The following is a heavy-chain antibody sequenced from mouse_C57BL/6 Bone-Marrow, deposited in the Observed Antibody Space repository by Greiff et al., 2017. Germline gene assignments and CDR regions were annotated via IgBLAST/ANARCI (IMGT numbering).Heavy chain of an antibody. V-gene: IGHV1-19*01. D-gene: IGHD1-1*01. CDR2: INPYNGGT. CDR3: ARHYYGSSFPTWFAY. Sequence: VQLQQSGPVLVKPGASVKMSCKASGYTFTDYYMNWVKQSHGKSLEWIGVINPYNGGTSYNQKFKGKATLTVDKSSSTAYMELNSLTSEDSAVYYCARHYYGSSFPTWFAYWGQGTLVTVSA. CDR1: GYTFTDYY. J-gene: IGHJ3*01.